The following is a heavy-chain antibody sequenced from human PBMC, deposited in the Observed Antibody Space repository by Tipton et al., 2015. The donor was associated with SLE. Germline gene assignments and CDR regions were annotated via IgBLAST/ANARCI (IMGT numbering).Heavy chain of an antibody. J-gene: IGHJ3*01. Sequence: TLSLTCTVSGGSIRSGCYYWTWIRPPAGTGLEWIGRIFTIGTTSYNPSLKSRVTISLDTSKNQFSLKLSSVTAADTAVYYCARTEVGGYSHDAFDLCGHGTMVTVSS. V-gene: IGHV4-61*02. CDR2: IFTIGTT. CDR3: ARTEVGGYSHDAFDL. CDR1: GGSIRSGCYY. D-gene: IGHD6-25*01.